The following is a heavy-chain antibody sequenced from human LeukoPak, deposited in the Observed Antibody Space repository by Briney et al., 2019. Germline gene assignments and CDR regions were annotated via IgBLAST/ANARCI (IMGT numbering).Heavy chain of an antibody. D-gene: IGHD5-12*01. Sequence: ASVKVSCKASGYTFTSYYMHWVRQAPGQGLEWMGIINPSGGSTSYAQKFQGRVTMTRDTSTSTVYMELSSLRSEDTAVYYCATEYSGYDRGVYWGQGTLVTVSS. V-gene: IGHV1-46*01. CDR3: ATEYSGYDRGVY. CDR2: INPSGGST. CDR1: GYTFTSYY. J-gene: IGHJ4*02.